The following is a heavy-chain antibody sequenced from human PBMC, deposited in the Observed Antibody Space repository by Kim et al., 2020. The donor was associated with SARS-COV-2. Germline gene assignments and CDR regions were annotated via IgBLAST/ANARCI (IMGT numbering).Heavy chain of an antibody. D-gene: IGHD6-13*01. V-gene: IGHV1-8*01. CDR1: GYTFTSYD. CDR3: ARGLRIYMQQLGS. Sequence: ASVKVSCKASGYTFTSYDINWVRQATGQGLVWMGWMNPNSGNTGYAQKFQGRVTMTRNTSISTAYMELSSLRSEDTAVYYCARGLRIYMQQLGSWGQGTRVTVSS. J-gene: IGHJ5*01. CDR2: MNPNSGNT.